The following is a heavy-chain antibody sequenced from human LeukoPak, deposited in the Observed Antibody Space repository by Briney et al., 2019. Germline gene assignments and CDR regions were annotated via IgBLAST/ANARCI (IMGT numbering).Heavy chain of an antibody. V-gene: IGHV1-8*01. J-gene: IGHJ4*02. D-gene: IGHD6-13*01. CDR2: MNPNSGNT. Sequence: GASVKVSCKASGYTFTSYDINWVRQATGQGLEWLGWMNPNSGNTGYAQNFQGRVTMTRDTSIDTAYMELTSLRYEDTAVYYCARDRIGSSWYDYWGQGTLVTVSS. CDR3: ARDRIGSSWYDY. CDR1: GYTFTSYD.